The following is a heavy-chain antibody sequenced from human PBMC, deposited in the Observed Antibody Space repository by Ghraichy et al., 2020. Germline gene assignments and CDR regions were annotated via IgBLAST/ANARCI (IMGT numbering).Heavy chain of an antibody. J-gene: IGHJ3*02. CDR2: IKQDGSEK. CDR1: GFTFSSYW. Sequence: SCAASGFTFSSYWMSWVRQAPGKGLEWVANIKQDGSEKYYVDSVKGRFTISRDNAKNSLYLQMNSLRAEDTAVYYCARDHAAMDAFDIWGQGTMVTVSS. V-gene: IGHV3-7*01. CDR3: ARDHAAMDAFDI. D-gene: IGHD6-13*01.